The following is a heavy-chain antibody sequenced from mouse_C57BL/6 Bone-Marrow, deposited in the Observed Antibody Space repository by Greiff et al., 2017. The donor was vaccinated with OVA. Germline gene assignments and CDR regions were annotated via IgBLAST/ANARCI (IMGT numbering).Heavy chain of an antibody. CDR3: ARERLSCRVGSMDY. V-gene: IGHV3-6*01. D-gene: IGHD3-3*01. Sequence: DVKLQESGPGLVKPSQSLSLTCSVTGYSITSGYYWNWIRQFPGNQLEWVGYISYDGSNNYNPTLKNRISITRDTSKNQFFLKLNSVTTEDTATYYCARERLSCRVGSMDYWGQGTSVTVSS. CDR2: ISYDGSN. CDR1: GYSITSGYY. J-gene: IGHJ4*01.